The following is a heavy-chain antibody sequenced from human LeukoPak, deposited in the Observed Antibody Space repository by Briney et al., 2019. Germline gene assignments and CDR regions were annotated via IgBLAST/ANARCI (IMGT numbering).Heavy chain of an antibody. J-gene: IGHJ4*02. V-gene: IGHV3-33*01. CDR1: GFTFSDYG. CDR3: ARVSTTANYFDY. Sequence: GGSLRLSCAASGFTFSDYGMHWVRQAPGKGLEWVAIIWYDGTNKYYADSVEGRFTISRDNSKNTLYLQMNGLRAEDTAVYYCARVSTTANYFDYWGQGTLVTVSS. D-gene: IGHD4-11*01. CDR2: IWYDGTNK.